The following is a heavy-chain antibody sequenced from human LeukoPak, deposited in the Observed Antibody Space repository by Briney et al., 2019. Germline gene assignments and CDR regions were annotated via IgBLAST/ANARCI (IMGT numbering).Heavy chain of an antibody. D-gene: IGHD4-23*01. V-gene: IGHV1-18*01. CDR3: ARDLWYTVVTPGGF. CDR1: GYTFTSYG. J-gene: IGHJ4*02. CDR2: IRADNGDT. Sequence: GASVKVSCKASGYTFTSYGLNWVRQAPGQGPEWMGWIRADNGDTKYAQKFQGRVTMTTDTSTSTAYMELMSLRSDDTAVYYCARDLWYTVVTPGGFWGQGTLVTVSS.